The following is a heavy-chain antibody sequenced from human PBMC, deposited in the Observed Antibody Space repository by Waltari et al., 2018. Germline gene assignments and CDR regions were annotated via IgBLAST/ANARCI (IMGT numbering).Heavy chain of an antibody. V-gene: IGHV1-69*05. J-gene: IGHJ3*02. Sequence: QVQLVQSGAEVKKPGSSVKVSCKASGGTFSSYAISWVRQAPGQGLEWSGGVIPIVGTANYAQKFQGRVTITTDESTSTAYMELSSLRSEDTAVYYCARGNPNGSGSYYAFDIWGQGTMVTVSS. CDR1: GGTFSSYA. CDR2: VIPIVGTA. CDR3: ARGNPNGSGSYYAFDI. D-gene: IGHD3-10*01.